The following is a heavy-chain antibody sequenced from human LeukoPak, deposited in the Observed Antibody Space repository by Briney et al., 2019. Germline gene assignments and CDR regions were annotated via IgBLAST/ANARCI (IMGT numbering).Heavy chain of an antibody. J-gene: IGHJ4*02. CDR3: AKDISATSGWYGY. V-gene: IGHV3-43*02. Sequence: QPGGSLRLSCAASGFTFSSYGMHWVRQAPGKGLEWVSLISGDGGSTYYADSVKGRFTISRDNSKNSLYLQMNSLRTEDTALYYCAKDISATSGWYGYWGQGTLVTVSS. CDR1: GFTFSSYG. CDR2: ISGDGGST. D-gene: IGHD6-19*01.